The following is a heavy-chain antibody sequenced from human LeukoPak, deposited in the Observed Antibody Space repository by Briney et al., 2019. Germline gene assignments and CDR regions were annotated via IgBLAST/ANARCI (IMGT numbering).Heavy chain of an antibody. Sequence: SETLSLTCTHSGGSLSGYYWSWVSQPPGKGLESSGYIYYSGSTNYNPSLKSRVTISVDTTKNQFSLKLSSVTAADTAVYYCARVYYDILAGYPNDAFDIWGQGTMVTVSS. CDR3: ARVYYDILAGYPNDAFDI. CDR1: GGSLSGYY. CDR2: IYYSGST. J-gene: IGHJ3*02. V-gene: IGHV4-59*01. D-gene: IGHD3-9*01.